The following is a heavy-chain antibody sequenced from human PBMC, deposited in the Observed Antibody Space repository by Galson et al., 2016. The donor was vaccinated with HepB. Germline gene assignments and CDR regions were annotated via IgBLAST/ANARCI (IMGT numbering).Heavy chain of an antibody. CDR1: GFSISIYS. CDR2: IRGSGTGT. Sequence: SLRLSCAVSGFSISIYSMNWVRQAPGKGLEWVSAIRGSGTGTSYTDSVKGRFAISRDNSKNTLYLQMNSLRAEDAAVYYCAEISLVGYNSGWGGSFDIWGRGTMVTVSS. D-gene: IGHD6-19*01. J-gene: IGHJ3*02. CDR3: AEISLVGYNSGWGGSFDI. V-gene: IGHV3-23*01.